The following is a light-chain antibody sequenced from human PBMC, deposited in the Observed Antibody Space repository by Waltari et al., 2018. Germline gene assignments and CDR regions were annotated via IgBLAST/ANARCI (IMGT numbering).Light chain of an antibody. Sequence: EIVLTQSPATLSWSPGEGATLSCRASQSFSSYLAWYQQKPGQAPRLLIYDASNRATGIPARFSGSGSGTDFTLTISSLEPEDFAVYYCQQRSNWPITFGPGTKVDIK. CDR1: QSFSSY. CDR2: DAS. CDR3: QQRSNWPIT. V-gene: IGKV3-11*01. J-gene: IGKJ3*01.